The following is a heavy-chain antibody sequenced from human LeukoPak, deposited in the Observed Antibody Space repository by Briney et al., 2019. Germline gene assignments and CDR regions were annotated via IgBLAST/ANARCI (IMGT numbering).Heavy chain of an antibody. CDR1: GYSISSGYY. Sequence: PSETLSLTCAVSGYSISSGYYWGWIRQPPRKGLEWIGSIYHSGSTYYNPSLKSRVTISVDTSKNQFFLKLSSVTAADTAVYYWARLVRFLEWLPSWGQGTLVTVSS. V-gene: IGHV4-38-2*01. D-gene: IGHD3-3*01. J-gene: IGHJ4*02. CDR3: ARLVRFLEWLPS. CDR2: IYHSGST.